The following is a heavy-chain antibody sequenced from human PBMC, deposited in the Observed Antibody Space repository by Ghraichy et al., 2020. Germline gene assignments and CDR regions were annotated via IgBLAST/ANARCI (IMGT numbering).Heavy chain of an antibody. J-gene: IGHJ4*02. Sequence: LSLTCAASGFTFSTYTMGWVRQAPGKGLGCVSAISNSDGSTYYADCVKCRFTISRDNSKNTLYLQMNSLRAEDTAVYYCTRERSKTDWGQGTLVTVSS. V-gene: IGHV3-23*01. CDR2: ISNSDGST. CDR1: GFTFSTYT. D-gene: IGHD1-14*01. CDR3: TRERSKTD.